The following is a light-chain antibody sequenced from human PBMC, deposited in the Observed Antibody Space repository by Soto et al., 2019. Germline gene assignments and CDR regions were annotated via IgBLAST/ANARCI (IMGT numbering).Light chain of an antibody. CDR1: QGISSY. J-gene: IGKJ1*01. Sequence: DIHLTQYPSFLDASVGGRVTSTCRASQGISSYLAWYQQKPGQAPNLLMYAASTLHSAVPSRFSGGESGTEYTLTVGSLQPEDSATYYCQQHSIWPLTFGQGTKVDIK. CDR3: QQHSIWPLT. CDR2: AAS. V-gene: IGKV1-9*01.